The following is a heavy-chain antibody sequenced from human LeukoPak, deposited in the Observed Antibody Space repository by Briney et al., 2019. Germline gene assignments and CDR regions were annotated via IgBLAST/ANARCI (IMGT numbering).Heavy chain of an antibody. CDR2: INSDGSST. J-gene: IGHJ5*02. D-gene: IGHD3-3*01. V-gene: IGHV3-74*01. Sequence: PGGSLRLSCAAARFTFSSYWMHWVRQAPGKGLVWVSRINSDGSSTCYADSVKGRFTISRDNAKNTLYLQMNSLRAEDTAVYYCARAAPYDFWSGSSKLDPWGQGTLVTVSS. CDR1: RFTFSSYW. CDR3: ARAAPYDFWSGSSKLDP.